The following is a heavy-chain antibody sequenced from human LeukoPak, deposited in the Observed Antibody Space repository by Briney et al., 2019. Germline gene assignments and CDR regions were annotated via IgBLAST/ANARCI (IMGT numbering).Heavy chain of an antibody. CDR2: IYSGGST. V-gene: IGHV3-66*02. CDR3: ARGLIAGYCSGGSCQYYYYYGMDV. D-gene: IGHD2-15*01. CDR1: GFTVSSNY. J-gene: IGHJ6*02. Sequence: GGSLRLSCAASGFTVSSNYMSWVRQAPGKGLEWVSVIYSGGSTYYADSVKGRFTISRDNYKNTLYLQMNSLRAEDTAVYYCARGLIAGYCSGGSCQYYYYYGMDVWGQGTTVTVSS.